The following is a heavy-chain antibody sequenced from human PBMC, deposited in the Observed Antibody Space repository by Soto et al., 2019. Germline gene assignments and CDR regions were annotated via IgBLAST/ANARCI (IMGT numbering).Heavy chain of an antibody. V-gene: IGHV2-26*01. J-gene: IGHJ4*02. CDR2: IFSNDEK. D-gene: IGHD3-9*01. CDR1: GFSLSNARMG. Sequence: SGPTLVNPTETLTLTCTVSGFSLSNARMGVSWIRQPPGKALEWLAHIFSNDEKSYSTSLKSRLTISKDTSKSQVVLTMTNMDPVDTATYYCARIDYYDILTGYYGAFDYWGQGTLVTVSS. CDR3: ARIDYYDILTGYYGAFDY.